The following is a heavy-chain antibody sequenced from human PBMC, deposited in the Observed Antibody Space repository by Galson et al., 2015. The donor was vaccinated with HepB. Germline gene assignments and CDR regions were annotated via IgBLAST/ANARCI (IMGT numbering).Heavy chain of an antibody. CDR3: ARGSMDYSTSHRPSYFYYMDV. Sequence: SLRLSCAASGFTVSNYGMHWVRQAPGKGLEWVAVIWHDGSDKYYADSEKGRFTISRANSENTLFLQVNGLRAEDTAVYYCARGSMDYSTSHRPSYFYYMDVWGKGATVTVSS. CDR1: GFTVSNYG. J-gene: IGHJ6*03. V-gene: IGHV3-33*01. CDR2: IWHDGSDK. D-gene: IGHD6-6*01.